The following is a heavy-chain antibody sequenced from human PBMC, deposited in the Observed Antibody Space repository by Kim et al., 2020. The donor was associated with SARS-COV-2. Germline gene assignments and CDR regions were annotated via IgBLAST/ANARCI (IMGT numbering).Heavy chain of an antibody. CDR3: ARDGMSGVWFDP. CDR2: IYYRGST. CDR1: GGSISSSSYY. J-gene: IGHJ5*02. V-gene: IGHV4-39*07. D-gene: IGHD3-3*01. Sequence: SETLSLTCTVSGGSISSSSYYWGWIRQPPGKGLEWIGNIYYRGSTYYNPSLKSRVTISVDTSKNQFSLKLSSVTAADTAVYYCARDGMSGVWFDPWGQGT.